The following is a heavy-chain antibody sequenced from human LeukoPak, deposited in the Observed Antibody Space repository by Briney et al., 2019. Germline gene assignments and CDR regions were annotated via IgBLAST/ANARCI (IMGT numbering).Heavy chain of an antibody. CDR2: IYYSGST. CDR3: ARGRYGWLPFDH. J-gene: IGHJ4*02. V-gene: IGHV4-59*01. CDR1: GVSMSSYY. Sequence: SETLSLTCTVSGVSMSSYYWSWIRQPPGKGLEWIGYIYYSGSTNYNPSLKSRVTISVDTSKNQFTLKLSSVTPADTAVYYCARGRYGWLPFDHWGQGHLVTVSS. D-gene: IGHD3-16*01.